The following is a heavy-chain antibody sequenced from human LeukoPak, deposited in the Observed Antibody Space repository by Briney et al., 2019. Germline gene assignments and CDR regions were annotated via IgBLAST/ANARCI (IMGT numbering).Heavy chain of an antibody. J-gene: IGHJ4*02. V-gene: IGHV4-59*01. CDR3: ARLYSSGWYSLDY. Sequence: SETLSLTCTVSGGSISSYYWSWIRQPPGKGLEWIGYIYYSGSTDYNPSLKSRVAISVDTSKIQFSLKLTFVTAADTAVYYCARLYSSGWYSLDYWGQGALVTVSS. CDR2: IYYSGST. D-gene: IGHD6-19*01. CDR1: GGSISSYY.